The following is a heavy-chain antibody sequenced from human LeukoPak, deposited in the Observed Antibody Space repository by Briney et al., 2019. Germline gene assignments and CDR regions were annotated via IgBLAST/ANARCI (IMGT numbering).Heavy chain of an antibody. Sequence: GGSLRLSCAASGFTFGSYSMNWVRQAPGKGLEWVSSISSSSSYIYYADSVKGRFTISRDNAKNSLYLQMNSLRAEDTAVYYCARRNLYYYDSSGYYYFDYWGQGTLVTVSS. V-gene: IGHV3-21*01. CDR1: GFTFGSYS. J-gene: IGHJ4*02. D-gene: IGHD3-22*01. CDR2: ISSSSSYI. CDR3: ARRNLYYYDSSGYYYFDY.